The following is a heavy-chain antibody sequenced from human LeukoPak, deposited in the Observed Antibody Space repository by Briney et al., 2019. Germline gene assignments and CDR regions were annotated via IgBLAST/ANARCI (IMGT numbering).Heavy chain of an antibody. J-gene: IGHJ3*02. D-gene: IGHD1-7*01. V-gene: IGHV5-51*01. CDR2: IYPRDSDT. CDR1: GYSFTTYW. Sequence: GESLKISCKASGYSFTTYWIGWVRQMPGKGLEWMGIIYPRDSDTRYSPSFQGQVTISADKSISTAYLQWSSLKASDTAMYYCARPQNYRAFDIWGQGTMVTVSS. CDR3: ARPQNYRAFDI.